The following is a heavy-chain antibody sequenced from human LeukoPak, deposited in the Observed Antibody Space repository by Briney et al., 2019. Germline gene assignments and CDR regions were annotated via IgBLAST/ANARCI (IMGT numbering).Heavy chain of an antibody. CDR2: IYYTGNT. D-gene: IGHD1-26*01. CDR3: ARSRSGTYSYFDY. CDR1: GGSISDYY. Sequence: SETLSLTCTVSGGSISDYYWSWIRQPPGKGLEWIGWIYYTGNTNCNPSLKSRVTISVDTSKNQFSLKLTSVTAADTAVYYCARSRSGTYSYFDYWGQGTLVTVSS. J-gene: IGHJ4*02. V-gene: IGHV4-59*08.